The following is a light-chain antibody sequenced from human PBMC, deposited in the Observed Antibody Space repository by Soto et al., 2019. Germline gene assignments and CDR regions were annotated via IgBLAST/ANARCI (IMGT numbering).Light chain of an antibody. V-gene: IGKV3-15*01. J-gene: IGKJ1*01. CDR2: GAS. Sequence: ENVLTQSPGTLSLSPGERATLSCRASQSVSSNYLAWYQQRPGQAPRLLIYGASTRATDIPATFTGSGSGTEFTLTISSLQSEDIAVYYCQQYNKWPQTFGQGTKVDIK. CDR1: QSVSSN. CDR3: QQYNKWPQT.